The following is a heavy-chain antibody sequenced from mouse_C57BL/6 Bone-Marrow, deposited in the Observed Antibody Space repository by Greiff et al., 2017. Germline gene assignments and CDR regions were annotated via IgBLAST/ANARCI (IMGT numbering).Heavy chain of an antibody. CDR3: ARQDYDYAFYAMDY. CDR2: LSNGGGST. J-gene: IGHJ4*01. Sequence: VQLKESGGGLVQPGGSLKLSCAASGFTFSDYYMYWVRQTPEKRLEWVAYLSNGGGSTYYPDTVKGRFTISRDNAKNTLYLQMSRLKSEDTAMYYCARQDYDYAFYAMDYWGQGTSATVSA. V-gene: IGHV5-12*01. D-gene: IGHD2-4*01. CDR1: GFTFSDYY.